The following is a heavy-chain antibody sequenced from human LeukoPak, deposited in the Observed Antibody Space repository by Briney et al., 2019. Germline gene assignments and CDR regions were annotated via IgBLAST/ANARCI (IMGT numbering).Heavy chain of an antibody. Sequence: PSQTLSLTCTVSGGSISSGDYYWSWIRQPPGKGLEWIGYIYYSGSTYYNPSLKSRVTISVDTSKNQFSLKLSSVTAADTAVYYCARRDNLSGYDVFDYWGQGTLVTVSS. CDR2: IYYSGST. CDR3: ARRDNLSGYDVFDY. V-gene: IGHV4-30-4*08. CDR1: GGSISSGDYY. D-gene: IGHD5-12*01. J-gene: IGHJ4*02.